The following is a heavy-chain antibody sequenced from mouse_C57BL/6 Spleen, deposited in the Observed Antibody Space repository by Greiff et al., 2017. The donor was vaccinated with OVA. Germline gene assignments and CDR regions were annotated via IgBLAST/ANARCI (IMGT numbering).Heavy chain of an antibody. CDR3: ARSDYGSRSWFAY. Sequence: QVQLQQPGAELVRPGSSVKLPCKASGYTFTSYWMHWVKQRPIQGLEWIGNIDPSDSETHYNQKFKDKATLTVDKSSSTAYMQLRSLTSEDSAVYDCARSDYGSRSWFAYWGQGTLVTVSA. V-gene: IGHV1-52*01. J-gene: IGHJ3*01. CDR2: IDPSDSET. CDR1: GYTFTSYW. D-gene: IGHD1-1*01.